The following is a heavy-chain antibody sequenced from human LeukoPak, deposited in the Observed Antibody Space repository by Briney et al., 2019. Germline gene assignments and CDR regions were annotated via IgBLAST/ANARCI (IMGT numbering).Heavy chain of an antibody. CDR2: INPSGGST. V-gene: IGHV1-46*01. D-gene: IGHD4-11*01. CDR3: ARESGARNYLSYYYMDV. J-gene: IGHJ6*03. CDR1: GYTFTSYY. Sequence: ASVKVSCKASGYTFTSYYMHWVRQAPGQGLEWMGIINPSGGSTSYAQKFQGRVTITADESTSTAYMELSSLRSEDTAVYYCARESGARNYLSYYYMDVWGKGTTVTVSS.